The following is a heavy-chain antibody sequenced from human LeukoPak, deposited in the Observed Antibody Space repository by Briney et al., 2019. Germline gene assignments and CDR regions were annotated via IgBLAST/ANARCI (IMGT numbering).Heavy chain of an antibody. J-gene: IGHJ4*02. CDR1: GFSFSSYA. CDR3: AKSRVGLRFFDSRDY. CDR2: ISGSGDTT. D-gene: IGHD3-9*01. V-gene: IGHV3-23*01. Sequence: GGSLRLSCAASGFSFSSYAMSWVRQAPGQGLEWVSAISGSGDTTYYADSVKGRFTISRDNSKNTLYLQMNSLRAEDTAIFHCAKSRVGLRFFDSRDYWGQGTLVTVSS.